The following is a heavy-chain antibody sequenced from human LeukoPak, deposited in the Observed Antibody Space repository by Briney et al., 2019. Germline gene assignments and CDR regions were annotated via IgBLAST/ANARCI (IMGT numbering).Heavy chain of an antibody. CDR2: ISTEGSSS. Sequence: GGSLRLSCAAAGFTFSRYWMHWLRQVPRKGLVWVSRISTEGSSSIYAGSVKGRFTISRDNGKNTLYLQMHSLRAEDTAVYYCARAAESIVVVPAAMWGFDYWAQGPLVTVSS. CDR1: GFTFSRYW. CDR3: ARAAESIVVVPAAMWGFDY. V-gene: IGHV3-74*01. J-gene: IGHJ4*02. D-gene: IGHD2-2*01.